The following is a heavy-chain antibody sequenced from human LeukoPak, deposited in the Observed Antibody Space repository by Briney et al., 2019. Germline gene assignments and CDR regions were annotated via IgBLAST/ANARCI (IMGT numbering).Heavy chain of an antibody. CDR2: IRYDGSNK. V-gene: IGHV3-30*02. D-gene: IGHD3-10*01. J-gene: IGHJ4*02. Sequence: GGSLRLSCAASGFTFSSYGMHWVRQAPGKGLEWVAFIRYDGSNKYYADSVKGRFTISRDNSKNTLYLQMNSLRAEDTAVYYCAKDYNHHNYYGSGSNDYWGQGTLVTVSS. CDR1: GFTFSSYG. CDR3: AKDYNHHNYYGSGSNDY.